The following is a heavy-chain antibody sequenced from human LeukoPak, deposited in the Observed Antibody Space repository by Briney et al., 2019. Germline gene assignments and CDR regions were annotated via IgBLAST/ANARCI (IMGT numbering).Heavy chain of an antibody. J-gene: IGHJ4*02. CDR3: ARSKARIDY. V-gene: IGHV4-39*01. Sequence: PSETLSLTCSVSGDSTSSSGYYWGWIRQPPGKGLEWIGSVYYSGSSFYNPSLKSRVNIPVDTSKSQFSLRLSSVTAADTAVYYCARSKARIDYWGQGTLVTVSS. CDR1: GDSTSSSGYY. CDR2: VYYSGSS.